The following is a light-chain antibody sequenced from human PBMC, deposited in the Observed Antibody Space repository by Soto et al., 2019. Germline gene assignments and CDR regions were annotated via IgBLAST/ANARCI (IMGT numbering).Light chain of an antibody. CDR1: QSVLYSSNNKNY. J-gene: IGKJ1*01. CDR3: QQYFSAPRT. CDR2: WAS. V-gene: IGKV4-1*01. Sequence: DIVMTQFPDSLAVSLGERATINCESSQSVLYSSNNKNYLAWYQQKSGQSPKLRIYWASTRESGVPDRFSGSGSGTDFTLTISSLQAEDVAVYYCQQYFSAPRTFGQGTKVEIK.